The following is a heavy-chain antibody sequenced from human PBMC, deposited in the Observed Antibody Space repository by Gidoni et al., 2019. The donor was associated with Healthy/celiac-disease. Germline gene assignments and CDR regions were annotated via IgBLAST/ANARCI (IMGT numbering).Heavy chain of an antibody. J-gene: IGHJ5*02. CDR1: GYSFTSYW. CDR3: ARQDCSGGSCYSQHWFDP. CDR2: IDPSDSYT. D-gene: IGHD2-15*01. Sequence: EVQLVQSGAEVKKPGESLRISCKGSGYSFTSYWISWVRQMPGKGLEWMGRIDPSDSYTNYSPSCQGHVTISADKSISTAYLQWSSLKASDTAMYYCARQDCSGGSCYSQHWFDPWGQGTLVTVSS. V-gene: IGHV5-10-1*03.